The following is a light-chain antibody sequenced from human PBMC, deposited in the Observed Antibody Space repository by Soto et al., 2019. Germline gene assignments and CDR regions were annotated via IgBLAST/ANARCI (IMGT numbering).Light chain of an antibody. CDR3: QSYASSLSAYV. V-gene: IGLV1-40*01. Sequence: QSVLAQPPSVSGALGQKVTISCTGSSSNIGAGYDLHWYQQLPGTAPKLLLYGNINRPSGVPDRFSGSKSGTSASLAITGLQAEDEADYYCQSYASSLSAYVFGTGTKVTVL. CDR2: GNI. CDR1: SSNIGAGYD. J-gene: IGLJ1*01.